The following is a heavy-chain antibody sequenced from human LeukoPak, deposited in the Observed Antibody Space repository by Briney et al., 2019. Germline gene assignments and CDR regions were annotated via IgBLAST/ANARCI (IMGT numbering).Heavy chain of an antibody. V-gene: IGHV1-18*01. Sequence: ASVKVSCKDSGYTFTSYGISWVRQAPGQGLEWMGWISAYNGNTNYAQKLQGRVTMTTDTSTSTAYMELRSLRSDDTAVYYCARETHDFWSGYLNWFDPWGQGTLVTVSS. CDR3: ARETHDFWSGYLNWFDP. J-gene: IGHJ5*02. D-gene: IGHD3-3*01. CDR2: ISAYNGNT. CDR1: GYTFTSYG.